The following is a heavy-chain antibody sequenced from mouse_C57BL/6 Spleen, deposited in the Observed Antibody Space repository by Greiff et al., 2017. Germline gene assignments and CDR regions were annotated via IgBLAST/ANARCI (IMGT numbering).Heavy chain of an antibody. CDR2: IWTGGGT. Sequence: VQLQESGPGLVAPSQSLSITCTVSGFSLTSYAISWVRQPPGKGLEWLGVIWTGGGTNYNSALKSRLSISKDNSKSQVFLKMNSLQTDDTARYYCARGVYYDYEDWFAYWGQGTLVTVSA. V-gene: IGHV2-9-1*01. CDR1: GFSLTSYA. CDR3: ARGVYYDYEDWFAY. J-gene: IGHJ3*01. D-gene: IGHD2-4*01.